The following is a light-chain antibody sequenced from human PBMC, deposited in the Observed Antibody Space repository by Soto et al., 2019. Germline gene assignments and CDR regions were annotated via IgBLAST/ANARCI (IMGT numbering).Light chain of an antibody. CDR2: DAS. CDR3: QQYDKLPFT. CDR1: PDISNY. V-gene: IGKV1-33*01. J-gene: IGKJ3*01. Sequence: DIHMTQSPSSLSASVGDRVTITCQASPDISNYLNWYQQKAGKAPKLLIYDASNLETGVPSRFSGSGSGTDFTFTISSLQPEDIATYYCQQYDKLPFTFGPGTKVDIK.